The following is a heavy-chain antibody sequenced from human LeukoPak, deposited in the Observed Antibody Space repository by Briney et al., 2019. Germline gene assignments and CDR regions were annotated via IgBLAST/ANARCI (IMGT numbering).Heavy chain of an antibody. CDR1: GFTFDHYA. CDR3: AKEISASGTIGNWFDP. D-gene: IGHD3-10*01. J-gene: IGHJ5*02. Sequence: GGSLRLSCAGSGFTFDHYATHWVRQAPGQGLEWVSLISGGGGSTYYADSVKGRFTISRDNSKNSLYLQMNSLRIEDTALYYCAKEISASGTIGNWFDPWGQGTLVTVFS. V-gene: IGHV3-43*02. CDR2: ISGGGGST.